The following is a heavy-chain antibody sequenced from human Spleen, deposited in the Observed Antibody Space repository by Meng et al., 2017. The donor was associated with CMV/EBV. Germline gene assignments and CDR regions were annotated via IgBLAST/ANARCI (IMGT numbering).Heavy chain of an antibody. V-gene: IGHV4-39*07. CDR3: AGYYDILTGYPPTPYNWFDP. J-gene: IGHJ5*02. Sequence: SETLSLTCTVSGGSISSNNYYWAWIRQPPGKGLEWIGGIYYSGSTYCNPSLKSRVTISVDTSKSQFSLKLSSVTAADTAVYYCAGYYDILTGYPPTPYNWFDPWGQGALVTVSS. CDR2: IYYSGST. CDR1: GGSISSNNYY. D-gene: IGHD3-9*01.